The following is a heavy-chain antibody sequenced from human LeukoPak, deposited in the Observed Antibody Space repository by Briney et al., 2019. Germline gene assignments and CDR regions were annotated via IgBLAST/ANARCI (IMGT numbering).Heavy chain of an antibody. CDR2: MNPNSGNT. V-gene: IGHV1-8*01. CDR1: GYTFTSYD. CDR3: ARVDDRPPYYYYYMDV. J-gene: IGHJ6*03. Sequence: GASVKVSCKASGYTFTSYDINWVRQATGQGLEWMGWMNPNSGNTGYAQKFQGRVTMTRNTSISTAYMELSSLRSEDTAVYYCARVDDRPPYYYYYMDVWGKGTTVTVSS. D-gene: IGHD1-14*01.